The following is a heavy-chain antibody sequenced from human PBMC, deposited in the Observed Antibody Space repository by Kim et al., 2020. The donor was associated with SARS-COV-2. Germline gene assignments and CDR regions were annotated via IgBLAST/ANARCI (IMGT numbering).Heavy chain of an antibody. V-gene: IGHV3-11*03. CDR3: ANNQGEVTLDY. J-gene: IGHJ4*02. D-gene: IGHD3-10*01. Sequence: GGSLRLSCAASGFTFSDYYMSWIRQAPGKGLEWVSYISSSSSYTNYADSVKGRFTISRDNAKNSLYLQMNSLRAEDTAVYYCANNQGEVTLDYWGQGTLVTVSS. CDR2: ISSSSSYT. CDR1: GFTFSDYY.